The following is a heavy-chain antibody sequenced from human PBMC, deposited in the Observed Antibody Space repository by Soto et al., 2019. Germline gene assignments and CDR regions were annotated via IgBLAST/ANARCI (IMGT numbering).Heavy chain of an antibody. CDR3: ARRLMLTTVTKGEAFDI. D-gene: IGHD4-17*01. CDR2: ISAYNGNT. J-gene: IGHJ3*02. Sequence: ASVKVSCKASGYTFTSYGISWVRQAPGQGLEWMGWISAYNGNTNYAQKLQGRVTMTTDTSTSTAYMELRSLRSDDTAVYYCARRLMLTTVTKGEAFDICGRGTMLSV. CDR1: GYTFTSYG. V-gene: IGHV1-18*01.